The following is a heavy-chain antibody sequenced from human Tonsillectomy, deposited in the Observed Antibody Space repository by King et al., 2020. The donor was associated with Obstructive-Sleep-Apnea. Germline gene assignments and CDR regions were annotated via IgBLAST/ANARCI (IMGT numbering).Heavy chain of an antibody. CDR3: AVGAL. CDR1: GFSFSSEW. CDR2: INQDGSQK. D-gene: IGHD4/OR15-4a*01. V-gene: IGHV3-7*01. J-gene: IGHJ4*02. Sequence: VKLVESGGGLVQPGGSLRLSCAASGFSFSSEWMSWVRQAPGKGLEWVANINQDGSQKDYVDSVKGRCTISRDNAKNSLYLEMSGLRAEDTATYYCAVGALWGQGTLVTVSS.